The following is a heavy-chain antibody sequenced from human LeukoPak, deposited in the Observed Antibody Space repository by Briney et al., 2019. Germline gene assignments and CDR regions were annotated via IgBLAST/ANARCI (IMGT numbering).Heavy chain of an antibody. Sequence: GRSLRLSCAASGFTFSRYGMHWVRQAPGKGLEWVAVISYDGSNKYYADSVKGRFTISRDNSKNTLYLQMNSLRAEDTAVYYCAKAFYYDSSGALDYWGQGTLVTVSS. J-gene: IGHJ4*02. V-gene: IGHV3-30*18. D-gene: IGHD3-22*01. CDR3: AKAFYYDSSGALDY. CDR1: GFTFSRYG. CDR2: ISYDGSNK.